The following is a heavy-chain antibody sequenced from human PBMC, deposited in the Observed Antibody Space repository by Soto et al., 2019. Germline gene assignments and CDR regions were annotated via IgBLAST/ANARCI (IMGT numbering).Heavy chain of an antibody. CDR1: GFTFSSYG. J-gene: IGHJ4*02. Sequence: GGSLRLSCAASGFTFSSYGMHWVRQAPGKGLEWVAVISYDGSNKYYADSVKGRFTISRDNSKNTLYLQMNSLRAEDTAVYYCATIVVVTAPSPTDYWGQGTLVTVSS. D-gene: IGHD2-21*02. CDR2: ISYDGSNK. CDR3: ATIVVVTAPSPTDY. V-gene: IGHV3-30*03.